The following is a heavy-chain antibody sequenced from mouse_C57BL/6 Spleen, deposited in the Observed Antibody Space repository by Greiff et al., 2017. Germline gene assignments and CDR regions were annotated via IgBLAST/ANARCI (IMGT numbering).Heavy chain of an antibody. Sequence: VQLQQSGAELVKPGASVKISCKASGYAFSSYCMNWVKQRPGKSLEWIGQLYPGDGDTNYNGNFKGKGTLTADKSSSTAYMKLSSLTSEDAAVYYCTREGGCGGRRVYAMDYWGQGTSVTVSS. CDR3: TREGGCGGRRVYAMDY. V-gene: IGHV1-80*01. D-gene: IGHD1-1*02. J-gene: IGHJ4*01. CDR1: GYAFSSYC. CDR2: LYPGDGDT.